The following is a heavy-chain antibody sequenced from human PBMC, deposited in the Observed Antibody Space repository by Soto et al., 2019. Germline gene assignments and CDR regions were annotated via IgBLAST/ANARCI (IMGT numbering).Heavy chain of an antibody. CDR1: GGTFSSYA. CDR3: ARAISSSWVRGGWWFDP. D-gene: IGHD6-13*01. Sequence: QVQLVQSGAEVKKPGSSVKVSCKASGGTFSSYAISWVRQAPGQGLEWMGGIIPIFGTANYAQKFQGRVTITADESTSTADLELSSLRSEDTAVYYCARAISSSWVRGGWWFDPWGQGTLVTVSS. J-gene: IGHJ5*02. V-gene: IGHV1-69*01. CDR2: IIPIFGTA.